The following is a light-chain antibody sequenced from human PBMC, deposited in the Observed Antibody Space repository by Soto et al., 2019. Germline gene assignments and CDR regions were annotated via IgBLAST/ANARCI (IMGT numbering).Light chain of an antibody. CDR1: QSISSY. V-gene: IGKV1-39*01. J-gene: IGKJ4*01. CDR3: QQSYSTPLT. Sequence: DIQMTQSPSSLSASVGDRVTITCRASQSISSYFNLYQQKPGKAPKLLIYAASSLHSGVPSRFSGSGSGTDFTLTISSLQTDDLATDYCQQSYSTPLTFGGGTKVEIK. CDR2: AAS.